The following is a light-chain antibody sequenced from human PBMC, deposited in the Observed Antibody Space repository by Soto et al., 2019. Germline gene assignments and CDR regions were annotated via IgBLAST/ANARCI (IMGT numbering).Light chain of an antibody. CDR3: SSYTSSSTLI. V-gene: IGLV2-14*01. J-gene: IGLJ2*01. Sequence: QSALAQPASVSGSPGQSITISCTGTSNDIGLYNYVSWYQQHPGKAPKLIIYVVSSRPSGISNRFSASKSGNTASLTISGLQAEDEADYYCSSYTSSSTLIFGGGTKLTVL. CDR1: SNDIGLYNY. CDR2: VVS.